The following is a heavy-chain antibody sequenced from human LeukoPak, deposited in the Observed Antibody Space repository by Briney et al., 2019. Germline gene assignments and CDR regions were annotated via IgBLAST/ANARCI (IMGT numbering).Heavy chain of an antibody. CDR2: ISSDGSST. V-gene: IGHV3-74*01. CDR3: ARDRGYCGDY. Sequence: GGSLRLCCAASGFTFSSYWMHWVRQAPGKGLVWVSGISSDGSSTSYADSVKGRFTISRDNAKNTLYLQINSLRAEDTAVYYCARDRGYCGDYWGQGTLVTVSS. D-gene: IGHD1-26*01. CDR1: GFTFSSYW. J-gene: IGHJ4*02.